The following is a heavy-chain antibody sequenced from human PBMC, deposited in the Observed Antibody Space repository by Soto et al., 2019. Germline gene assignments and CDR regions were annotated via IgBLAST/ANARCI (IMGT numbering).Heavy chain of an antibody. Sequence: ASETLSLTCTVSGGSISSYYWSWIRQPPGKGLEWIGEINHSGSTNYNPSLKSRVTISVDTSKNQFSLKLSSVTAADTAVYYCAMGSIAARMGYMDVWGKGTTVTVSS. J-gene: IGHJ6*03. D-gene: IGHD6-6*01. CDR1: GGSISSYY. CDR3: AMGSIAARMGYMDV. V-gene: IGHV4-34*01. CDR2: INHSGST.